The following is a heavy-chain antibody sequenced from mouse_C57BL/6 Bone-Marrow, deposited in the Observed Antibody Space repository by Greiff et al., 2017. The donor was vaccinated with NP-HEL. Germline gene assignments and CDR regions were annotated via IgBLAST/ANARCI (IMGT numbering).Heavy chain of an antibody. CDR2: IRLKSDNYAT. CDR3: TARDFDV. CDR1: GFTFSNYW. J-gene: IGHJ1*03. Sequence: EVQVEESGGGLVQPGGSMKLSCVASGFTFSNYWMNWVRQSPEKGLEWVAQIRLKSDNYATHYAESVKGRFTISRDDSKSSVYLQMNNLRAEDTGIYYCTARDFDVWGTGTTVTVSS. V-gene: IGHV6-3*01.